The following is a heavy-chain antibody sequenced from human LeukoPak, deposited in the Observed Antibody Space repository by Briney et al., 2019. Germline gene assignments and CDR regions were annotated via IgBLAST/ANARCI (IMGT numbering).Heavy chain of an antibody. J-gene: IGHJ4*02. D-gene: IGHD5-24*01. V-gene: IGHV4-34*01. CDR1: GGSISGYY. CDR2: INHSGST. CDR3: ASRLRDGYNFDY. Sequence: SETLSLTCAVYGGSISGYYWSWIRQPPGKGLEWIGEINHSGSTNYNPSLKSRVTISVDTSKNQFSLKLSSVTAADTAVYYCASRLRDGYNFDYWGQGTLVTVSS.